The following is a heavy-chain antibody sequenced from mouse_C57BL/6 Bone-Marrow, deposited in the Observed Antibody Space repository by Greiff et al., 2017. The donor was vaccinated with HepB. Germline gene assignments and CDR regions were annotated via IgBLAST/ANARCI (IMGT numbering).Heavy chain of an antibody. CDR2: IDPSDSET. CDR3: ARSAAQARYYYAMDY. D-gene: IGHD3-2*02. J-gene: IGHJ4*01. Sequence: QVHVKQPGAELVRPGSSVKLSCKASGYTFTSYWMHWVKQRPIQGLEWIGNIDPSDSETHYNQKFKDKATLTVDKSSSTAYMQLSSLTSEDSAVYYCARSAAQARYYYAMDYWGQGTSVTVSS. V-gene: IGHV1-52*01. CDR1: GYTFTSYW.